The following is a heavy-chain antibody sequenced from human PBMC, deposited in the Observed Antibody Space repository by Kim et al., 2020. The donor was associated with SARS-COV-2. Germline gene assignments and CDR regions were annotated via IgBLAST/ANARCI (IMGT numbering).Heavy chain of an antibody. CDR1: GYTFTSYG. Sequence: ASVKVSCKASGYTFTSYGISWVRQAPGQGLEWMGWISAYNGNTNYAQKLQGRVTMTTDTSTSTAYMELRSLRSDDTAVYYCARVVAVAGTRGAFDIWGQGTMVTVSS. CDR3: ARVVAVAGTRGAFDI. V-gene: IGHV1-18*01. CDR2: ISAYNGNT. J-gene: IGHJ3*02. D-gene: IGHD6-19*01.